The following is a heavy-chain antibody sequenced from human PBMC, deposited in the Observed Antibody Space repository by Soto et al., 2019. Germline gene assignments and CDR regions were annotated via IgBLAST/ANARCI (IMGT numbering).Heavy chain of an antibody. Sequence: QVQLVESGGGVVQPGRSLRLSCAASGFTFSSYAMHWVRQAPGKGLEWVAVISYDGSNKYYADSVKGRFTISRDNSKNTLYLQMNSLRAEDTAVYYCARDYPQAMRPGYRTGAGDYWGQGTLVTVSS. D-gene: IGHD6-13*01. J-gene: IGHJ4*02. CDR3: ARDYPQAMRPGYRTGAGDY. CDR2: ISYDGSNK. CDR1: GFTFSSYA. V-gene: IGHV3-30-3*01.